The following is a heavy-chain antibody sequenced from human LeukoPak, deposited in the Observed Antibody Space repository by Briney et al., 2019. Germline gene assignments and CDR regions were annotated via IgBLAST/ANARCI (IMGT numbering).Heavy chain of an antibody. CDR3: ARPSRTYRKYDY. Sequence: SETLSLTCAVYGGSFSGYYWSWIRQPPGKGLEWIGEINHSGSTNYNPSLKSRVTISVDTSKNQFSLKLSSVTAADTAVYYCARPSRTYRKYDYWGQGTLVTVSS. D-gene: IGHD4-11*01. V-gene: IGHV4-34*01. CDR1: GGSFSGYY. J-gene: IGHJ4*02. CDR2: INHSGST.